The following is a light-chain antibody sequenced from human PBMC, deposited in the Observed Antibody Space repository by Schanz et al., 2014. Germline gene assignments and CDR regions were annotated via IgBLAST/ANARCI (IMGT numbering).Light chain of an antibody. Sequence: QSVLTQPPSASGTPGQRVTISCSGSSSNIGSNTVNWYQQLPGTAPKLLIYSNNQRPSGVPDRFSASKSGTSASLAISGLQSQDEADYYCAAWSDSLQSWVFGGGTKVTV. CDR3: AAWSDSLQSWV. CDR1: SSNIGSNT. CDR2: SNN. V-gene: IGLV1-44*01. J-gene: IGLJ3*02.